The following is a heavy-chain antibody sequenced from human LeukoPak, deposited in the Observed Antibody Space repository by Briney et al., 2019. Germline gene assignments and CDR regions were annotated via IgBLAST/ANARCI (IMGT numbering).Heavy chain of an antibody. D-gene: IGHD4/OR15-4a*01. CDR1: GFTFSSSA. Sequence: GGSLRLSCAASGFTFSSSAMHWVRQAPGRGLEWVAFIPYDGSHKSSADSVKGRFTISRDNSKNMLYLQVSSLRAEDTAVYYCVKDRSTDYAFDHWGQGTLVTVSP. V-gene: IGHV3-30*02. CDR3: VKDRSTDYAFDH. J-gene: IGHJ4*02. CDR2: IPYDGSHK.